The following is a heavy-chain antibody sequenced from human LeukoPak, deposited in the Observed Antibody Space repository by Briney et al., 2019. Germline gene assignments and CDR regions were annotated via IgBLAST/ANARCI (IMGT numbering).Heavy chain of an antibody. CDR1: GFTFSTYA. J-gene: IGHJ4*02. V-gene: IGHV3-23*01. D-gene: IGHD3-22*01. Sequence: GGSLRLSCAASGFTFSTYAMSWVRQAPGEGLEWVSGISGSGGSTFYADSAKGRFTISRDNSKNTLYLQMNSLRVEDTAVYYCAKDGAYYYDRSGYYYYFDYWGQGTLVTVSS. CDR3: AKDGAYYYDRSGYYYYFDY. CDR2: ISGSGGST.